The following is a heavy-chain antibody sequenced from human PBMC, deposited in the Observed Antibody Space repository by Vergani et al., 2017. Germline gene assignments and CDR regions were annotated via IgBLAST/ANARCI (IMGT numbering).Heavy chain of an antibody. D-gene: IGHD6-6*01. Sequence: QMQLVQSGPEVKKPGTSVKVSCKASEFTFTSSAVQWVRQARGQRLEWIGWIVVGSGNTNYAQKFQERVTITRDMSTSTAYMELSSLRSEDTAVYYCAAGEYSSSSLNFGYWGQGTLVTVSS. V-gene: IGHV1-58*01. CDR2: IVVGSGNT. CDR3: AAGEYSSSSLNFGY. CDR1: EFTFTSSA. J-gene: IGHJ4*02.